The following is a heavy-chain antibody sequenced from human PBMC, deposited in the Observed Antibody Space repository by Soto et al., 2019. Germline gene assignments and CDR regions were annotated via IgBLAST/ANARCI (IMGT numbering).Heavy chain of an antibody. CDR1: GCPMYSYF. CDR3: ARADRKWLDP. Sequence: PSETLSLTCTVSGCPMYSYFWHWIRQTPGKGLEWIGYVYDGGSTNYTPSLKSRATLSVDTSKNQVSLKLRSVTAADTAVYFCARADRKWLDPWGLGFLVTVS. CDR2: VYDGGST. J-gene: IGHJ5*02. V-gene: IGHV4-59*01.